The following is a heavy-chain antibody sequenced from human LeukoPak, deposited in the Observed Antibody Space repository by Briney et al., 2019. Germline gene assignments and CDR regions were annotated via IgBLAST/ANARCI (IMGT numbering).Heavy chain of an antibody. CDR3: ASAGYSSGRYYFDY. Sequence: ASVKVSCKASGYPFGSYGISWVRQAPGQGLEWMGWNSGYKGNTKYAQKFQGRVTMTTDTSTSTAYMELRSLRSDDTAVYYCASAGYSSGRYYFDYWGQGTLVTVSS. CDR2: NSGYKGNT. V-gene: IGHV1-18*01. CDR1: GYPFGSYG. J-gene: IGHJ4*02. D-gene: IGHD6-19*01.